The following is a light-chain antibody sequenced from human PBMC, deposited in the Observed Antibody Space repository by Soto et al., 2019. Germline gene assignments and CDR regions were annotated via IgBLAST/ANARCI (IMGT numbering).Light chain of an antibody. Sequence: SYELTQPPSVSVSPGQTASITCSGDNLVDKYVCWYQQKPGQSPVLVIYEDTKRPSGIPERFSGSKSGNTATLTISGTQAMDEADYYCQAWDSGVFGTGTKLTVL. CDR3: QAWDSGV. J-gene: IGLJ1*01. V-gene: IGLV3-1*01. CDR1: NLVDKY. CDR2: EDT.